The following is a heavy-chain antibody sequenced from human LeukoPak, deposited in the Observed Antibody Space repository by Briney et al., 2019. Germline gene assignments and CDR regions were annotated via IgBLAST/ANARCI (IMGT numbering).Heavy chain of an antibody. Sequence: ASVKISCKASGYTFTNYAIHWVRQAPGQRLEWMGWINASYSNTKYSQKFQGRVTITMDTSASTAYMELSSLRSEDTAVYYCARDMGGSGSYSYWGQGTLVTVSS. CDR1: GYTFTNYA. J-gene: IGHJ4*02. D-gene: IGHD3-10*01. CDR3: ARDMGGSGSYSY. V-gene: IGHV1-3*01. CDR2: INASYSNT.